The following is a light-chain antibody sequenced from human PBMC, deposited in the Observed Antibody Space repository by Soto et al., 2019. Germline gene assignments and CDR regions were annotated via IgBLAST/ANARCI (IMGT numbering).Light chain of an antibody. CDR3: QAWDSSSAV. V-gene: IGLV3-1*01. CDR1: RLGSKY. Sequence: SYELTQPPSVSVSPGQTASITCSGDRLGSKYACWYQQKPGQSPVLVIYQDTKRPSGIPGRFSGSNSGNTATLTISGTQGMDEADYYCQAWDSSSAVFGGGTKLTVL. CDR2: QDT. J-gene: IGLJ2*01.